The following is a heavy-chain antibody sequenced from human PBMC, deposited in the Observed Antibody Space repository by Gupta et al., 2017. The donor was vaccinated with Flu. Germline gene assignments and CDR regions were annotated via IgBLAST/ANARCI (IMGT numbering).Heavy chain of an antibody. D-gene: IGHD2-2*02. Sequence: QVQLVQSGAEVKKPGASVKVSCKASGYTFSSYDIHWVRQAPGQGLEWMGWLNPNGGNTAYAQKFQGRTTMTRDTSTGTAYMELRSLRSEDTAMYYCARVAVGEDCSSTRCYMFDYWGQGTPVTVSS. CDR1: GYTFSSYD. CDR2: LNPNGGNT. J-gene: IGHJ4*02. V-gene: IGHV1-8*01. CDR3: ARVAVGEDCSSTRCYMFDY.